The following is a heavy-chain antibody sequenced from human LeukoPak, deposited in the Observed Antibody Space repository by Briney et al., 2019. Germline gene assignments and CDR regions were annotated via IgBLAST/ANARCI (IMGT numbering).Heavy chain of an antibody. CDR3: ARGDVLRFLEWSIDY. J-gene: IGHJ4*02. V-gene: IGHV1-2*02. Sequence: GASVKVSCKASGYTFTGYYMHWVRQAPGQGLEWMGWINPNSGGTNYAQKFQGRVTMTRDTSISTAYMELSRLRSGDTAVYYCARGDVLRFLEWSIDYWGQGTLVTVSS. D-gene: IGHD3-3*01. CDR2: INPNSGGT. CDR1: GYTFTGYY.